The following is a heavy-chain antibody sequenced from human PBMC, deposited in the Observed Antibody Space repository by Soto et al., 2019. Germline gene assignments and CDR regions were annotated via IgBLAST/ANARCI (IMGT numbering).Heavy chain of an antibody. D-gene: IGHD3-22*01. J-gene: IGHJ4*02. CDR1: GDSVSSNSAA. CDR2: TYYRSKWYN. Sequence: KQSQTLSLTCAISGDSVSSNSAAWNWIRQSPSRGLEWLGRTYYRSKWYNDYAVSVKSRITINPDTSKNQFSLQLNSVTPEDTAVYYCAGETYYYDSSGYYSALYYFDYWGQGTLVTVSS. CDR3: AGETYYYDSSGYYSALYYFDY. V-gene: IGHV6-1*01.